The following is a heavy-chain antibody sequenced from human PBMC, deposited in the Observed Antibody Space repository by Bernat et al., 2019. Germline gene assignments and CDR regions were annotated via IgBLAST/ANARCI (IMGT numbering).Heavy chain of an antibody. CDR1: GFTVSSNY. CDR2: IYSGGST. V-gene: IGHV3-66*01. J-gene: IGHJ5*02. Sequence: EVQLVESGGGLVQPGGSLRLSCAASGFTVSSNYMSWVRQAPGKGLEWVSVIYSGGSTYYADSVKGRFTISRDNSKNTLYLQMNSLRAEDTAVYYCAREWVAAAGRVWFDPWGQGTLVTVSS. CDR3: AREWVAAAGRVWFDP. D-gene: IGHD6-13*01.